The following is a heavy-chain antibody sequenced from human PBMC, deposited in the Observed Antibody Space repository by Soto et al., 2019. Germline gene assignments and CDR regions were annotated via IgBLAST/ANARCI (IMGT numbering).Heavy chain of an antibody. Sequence: QLQLQESGSGLVKPSQTLSLTCAVSGGSISRGGYSWSWIRQPPGKGLEWIGYIYHSGSTYYNPPLKSRVTIAVDRSNTQSSLKLSSVTAADTAVYYCARVPDYWCQGTLVTVSS. V-gene: IGHV4-30-2*01. J-gene: IGHJ4*02. CDR2: IYHSGST. CDR1: GGSISRGGYS. CDR3: ARVPDY.